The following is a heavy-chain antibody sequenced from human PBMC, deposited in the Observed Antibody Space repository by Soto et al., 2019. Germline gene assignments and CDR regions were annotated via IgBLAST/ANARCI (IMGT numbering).Heavy chain of an antibody. V-gene: IGHV3-23*01. J-gene: IGHJ6*02. Sequence: EVQLLESGGGLVQPGGSLRLSCAASGFTFSSYAMSWVRQAPGKGLEWVSGISDSGGSTYYADSVKGRFTISRDNTKKTLYLQMNSLRAEDTAVYYCASTIFGVFYYGMDVWGQGTTVTVSS. D-gene: IGHD3-3*01. CDR2: ISDSGGST. CDR3: ASTIFGVFYYGMDV. CDR1: GFTFSSYA.